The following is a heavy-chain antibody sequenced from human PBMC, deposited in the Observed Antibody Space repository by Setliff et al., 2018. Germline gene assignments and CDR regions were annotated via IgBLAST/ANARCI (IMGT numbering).Heavy chain of an antibody. D-gene: IGHD6-19*01. Sequence: SETLSLTCTVSGGSISSYYWSWIRQPPGKGLEWIGYIYYSGSTNYNPSLKSRVTISVDTSKNQFSLKLSSVTAADTAVYYCAKDRTPYYSSGWLNYFDYWGQGTLVTVSS. CDR1: GGSISSYY. V-gene: IGHV4-59*01. CDR3: AKDRTPYYSSGWLNYFDY. J-gene: IGHJ4*02. CDR2: IYYSGST.